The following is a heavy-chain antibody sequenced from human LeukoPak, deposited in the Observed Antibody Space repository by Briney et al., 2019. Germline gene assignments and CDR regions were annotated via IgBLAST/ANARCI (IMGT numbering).Heavy chain of an antibody. CDR3: ARGGSGWATVGEEGDY. D-gene: IGHD4-23*01. CDR2: IIPILGIA. J-gene: IGHJ4*02. CDR1: GGTFSSYA. Sequence: SVKVSCKASGGTFSSYAISWVRHAPGQGLEWMGRIIPILGIANYAQTFQGRVTITADKSTSTAYMELSSLRSEDTAVYYCARGGSGWATVGEEGDYWGQGTLVTVSS. V-gene: IGHV1-69*04.